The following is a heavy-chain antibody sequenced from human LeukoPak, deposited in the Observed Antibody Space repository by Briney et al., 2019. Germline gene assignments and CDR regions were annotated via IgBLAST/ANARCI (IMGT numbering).Heavy chain of an antibody. V-gene: IGHV3-23*01. CDR1: GFTFSSYA. D-gene: IGHD6-19*01. Sequence: PGGSLRLSCAASGFTFSSYAMSWVRQAPGKGLEWVSAISGSGGSTYYADSVKGRFTISRDDSKNTLYLQMNSLRAEDTAVYYCAKESAPLPLIAVAPPDYWGQGTLVTVSS. J-gene: IGHJ4*02. CDR2: ISGSGGST. CDR3: AKESAPLPLIAVAPPDY.